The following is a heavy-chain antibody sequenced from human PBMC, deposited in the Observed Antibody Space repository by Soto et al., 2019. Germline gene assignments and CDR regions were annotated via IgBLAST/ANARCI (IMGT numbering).Heavy chain of an antibody. Sequence: EVHLLESGGGLVQPGGSLRLSCAASGFTFSSYAMGWVRQAPGEGLEWVSSIGGSGSYTYYADSVKGRFTISRDNFKSTLYLQMNSLRAEDTAVYYCAKDNLAPYSKGGPIRFDPWGQGTLVTVSS. CDR3: AKDNLAPYSKGGPIRFDP. J-gene: IGHJ5*02. CDR2: IGGSGSYT. V-gene: IGHV3-23*01. CDR1: GFTFSSYA. D-gene: IGHD6-13*01.